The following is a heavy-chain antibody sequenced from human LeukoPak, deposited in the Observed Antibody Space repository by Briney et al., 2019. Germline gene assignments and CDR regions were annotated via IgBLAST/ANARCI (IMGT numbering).Heavy chain of an antibody. CDR2: IYYSGST. V-gene: IGHV4-39*07. Sequence: KPSETLSLTCAVYGGSFSSYYWGWIRQPPGKGLEWIGSIYYSGSTYYNPSLKSRVTISVDTSKNQFSLKLSSVTAADTAVYYCARGRTYYYDSSGYYFFDYWGQGTLVTVSS. CDR3: ARGRTYYYDSSGYYFFDY. D-gene: IGHD3-22*01. CDR1: GGSFSSYY. J-gene: IGHJ4*02.